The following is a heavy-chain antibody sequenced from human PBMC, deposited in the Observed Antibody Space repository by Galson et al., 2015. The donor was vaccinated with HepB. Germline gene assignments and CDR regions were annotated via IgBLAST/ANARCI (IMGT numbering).Heavy chain of an antibody. V-gene: IGHV1-24*01. J-gene: IGHJ4*02. CDR3: ATYTYYYDSSGYFDY. D-gene: IGHD3-22*01. CDR1: GYTLTELS. CDR2: FDPEDGET. Sequence: SVTVSCKVSGYTLTELSMHWVRQAPGKGLEWMGGFDPEDGETIYAQKFQGRVTMTEDTSTDTAYMELSSLRPEDTAVYYCATYTYYYDSSGYFDYWGQGTLVTVSS.